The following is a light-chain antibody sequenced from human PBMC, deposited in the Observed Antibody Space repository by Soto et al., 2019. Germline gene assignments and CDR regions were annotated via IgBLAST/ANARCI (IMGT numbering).Light chain of an antibody. CDR2: GAS. J-gene: IGKJ2*01. Sequence: EIVLTQSPGTLSLSPGERATLSCRTSQSVSSNYLAWYQQKPGQAPRLLIYGASSRATGIPDRFSGSGSGTDFTLTISRLEPEDFAVYYCQQFSNNNWPPYTFGQGTKLELK. CDR3: QQFSNNNWPPYT. CDR1: QSVSSNY. V-gene: IGKV3-20*01.